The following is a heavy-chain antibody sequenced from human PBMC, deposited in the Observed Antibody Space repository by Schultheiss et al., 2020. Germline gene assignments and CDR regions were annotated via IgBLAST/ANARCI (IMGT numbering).Heavy chain of an antibody. Sequence: GGSLRLSCAASGFTFSSYGMHWVRQAPGKGLEWVADIWSDGGSEYYADSVKGRFSISRDDSKYTVYLQMDSLRAEDTALYYCVKDQTMGWGYYYGMDVWGQGTTVTVSS. CDR3: VKDQTMGWGYYYGMDV. J-gene: IGHJ6*02. D-gene: IGHD3-10*01. CDR2: IWSDGGSE. CDR1: GFTFSSYG. V-gene: IGHV3-30*02.